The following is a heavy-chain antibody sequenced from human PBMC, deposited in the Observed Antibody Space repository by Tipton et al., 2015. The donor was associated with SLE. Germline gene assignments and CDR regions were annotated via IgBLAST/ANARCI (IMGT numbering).Heavy chain of an antibody. J-gene: IGHJ6*02. D-gene: IGHD6-6*01. CDR1: GGSFSGYY. V-gene: IGHV4-34*01. Sequence: TLSLTCAVYGGSFSGYYWSWIRQPPGKGLEWIGEINHSGSTNYNPSLKSRVTISLDTSKNQFSLKLSSVTAADTAVYYCARDPYSSSLSYGMDVWGQGTTVTVSS. CDR3: ARDPYSSSLSYGMDV. CDR2: INHSGST.